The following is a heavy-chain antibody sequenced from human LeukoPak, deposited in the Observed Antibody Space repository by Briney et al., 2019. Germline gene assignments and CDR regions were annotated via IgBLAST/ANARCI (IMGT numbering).Heavy chain of an antibody. D-gene: IGHD2-21*02. CDR3: ARARFVVVTASPPGDDAFDI. CDR2: INPNSGGT. CDR1: GYTFTGYY. V-gene: IGHV1-2*02. Sequence: ASAKVSCKASGYTFTGYYMHWVRQAPGQGLEWMGWINPNSGGTNYAQKFQGRVTMTRDTSISTAYMELSRLRSDDTAVYYCARARFVVVTASPPGDDAFDIWGQGTMVTVSS. J-gene: IGHJ3*02.